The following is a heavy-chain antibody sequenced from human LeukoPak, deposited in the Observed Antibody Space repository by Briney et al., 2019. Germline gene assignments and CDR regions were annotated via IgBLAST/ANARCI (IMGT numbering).Heavy chain of an antibody. D-gene: IGHD2-15*01. CDR1: GYTFTDYY. V-gene: IGHV1-46*01. J-gene: IGHJ3*02. Sequence: VASVKVSCKASGYTFTDYYMHWVRQAPGQGLEWMGIINPSGGSTSYAQKFQGRVTMTRDMSTSTVYMERSSLRSEDTAVYYCAREEGYCSGGSCPNDAFDIWGHGTMVTVSS. CDR2: INPSGGST. CDR3: AREEGYCSGGSCPNDAFDI.